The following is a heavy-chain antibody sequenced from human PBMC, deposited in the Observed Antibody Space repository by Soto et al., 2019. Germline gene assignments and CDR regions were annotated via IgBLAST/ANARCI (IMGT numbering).Heavy chain of an antibody. Sequence: SVTKSLTCTVAGGTISSYDLSWIRKHTGKGLEWIGYIYYTGTTTYNPSIKSRVTISVDSSKNQFSLKLSSVSAADTAVYFCVREPRLLIWFGELQDWGRGTLVTV. CDR2: IYYTGTT. CDR1: GGTISSYD. CDR3: VREPRLLIWFGELQD. J-gene: IGHJ1*01. V-gene: IGHV4-59*12. D-gene: IGHD3-10*01.